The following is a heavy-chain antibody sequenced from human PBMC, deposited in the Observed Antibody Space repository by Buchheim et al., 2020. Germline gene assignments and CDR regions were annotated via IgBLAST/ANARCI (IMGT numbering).Heavy chain of an antibody. CDR1: GGSISSSNW. Sequence: QVQLQESGPGLVKPSGTLSLTCAVSGGSISSSNWWSWVRQPPGKGLEWIGEIYHSGSTNYNPSLKSRVTISVDKSKNQFSLKLGSVTASDTAVYYCARAMGHIVVVIGSRGGYYYYYGMDVWGQGTT. CDR3: ARAMGHIVVVIGSRGGYYYYYGMDV. J-gene: IGHJ6*02. D-gene: IGHD2-21*01. CDR2: IYHSGST. V-gene: IGHV4-4*02.